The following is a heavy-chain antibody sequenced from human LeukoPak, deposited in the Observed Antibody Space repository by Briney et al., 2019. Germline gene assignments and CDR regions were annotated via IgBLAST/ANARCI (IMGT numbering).Heavy chain of an antibody. CDR3: ASAGNSNYVSGWFDP. D-gene: IGHD4-11*01. CDR1: GGSISSSSYY. CDR2: IYYSGST. V-gene: IGHV4-39*01. Sequence: PSETLSLTCTVSGGSISSSSYYWGWIRQPPGKGLEWIGSIYYSGSTYYNPSLKSRVTISVDTSKNQFSLKLSSVTAADTAVYYCASAGNSNYVSGWFDPWGQGTLVTVSS. J-gene: IGHJ5*02.